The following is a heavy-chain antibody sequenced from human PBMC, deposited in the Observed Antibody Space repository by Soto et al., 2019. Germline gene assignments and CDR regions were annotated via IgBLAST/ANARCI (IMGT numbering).Heavy chain of an antibody. CDR2: IYRPDDK. J-gene: IGHJ4*02. D-gene: IGHD2-2*02. CDR3: AYYGTSYLFDH. V-gene: IGHV2-5*01. Sequence: SGPTLVNPTQTLTLTCTFSGFSLTPGVGVGWIRQPPGKAPEWLALIYRPDDKRYSPSLRTRLTITKDTSKNQVVLTMTNMDPVDTGTYYCAYYGTSYLFDHWGQGTLVTVSS. CDR1: GFSLTPGVG.